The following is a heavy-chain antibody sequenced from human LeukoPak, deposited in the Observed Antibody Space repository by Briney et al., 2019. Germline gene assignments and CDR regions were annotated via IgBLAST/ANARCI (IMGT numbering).Heavy chain of an antibody. J-gene: IGHJ5*02. CDR1: SGSISNYY. Sequence: PSETLSLTCAVSSGSISNYYWSWIRQPAGKGLEWIGRIGPNYYSGSTKYSPSLKSRVTISVDTSKNQFSLKVSSVTAADTAVYYCARHEGDCSSTNCHNYFDPWGQGTLVTVSS. D-gene: IGHD2-2*01. CDR2: IGPNYYSGST. V-gene: IGHV4-59*08. CDR3: ARHEGDCSSTNCHNYFDP.